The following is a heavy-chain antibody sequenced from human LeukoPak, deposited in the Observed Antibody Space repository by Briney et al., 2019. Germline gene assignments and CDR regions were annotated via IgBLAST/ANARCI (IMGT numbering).Heavy chain of an antibody. V-gene: IGHV3-23*01. D-gene: IGHD3-22*01. Sequence: GGSLRLSCAASGFTFSSYWMSWVRQAPGKGLEWVSVISGTGGSTYYAGSVKGRFTISRDNSKNTLYLQMNSLRAEDTAVYYCAKAPYYYDTSGYSFDIWGQGTMVTVSS. CDR3: AKAPYYYDTSGYSFDI. CDR1: GFTFSSYW. CDR2: ISGTGGST. J-gene: IGHJ3*02.